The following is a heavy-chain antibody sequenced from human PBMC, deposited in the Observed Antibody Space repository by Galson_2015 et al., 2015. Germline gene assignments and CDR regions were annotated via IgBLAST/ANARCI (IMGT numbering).Heavy chain of an antibody. Sequence: SETLSLTCTVSGGSISSYYWSWIRQPPGKGLEWIGYIYYSGSTNYNPSLKSRVTISVDTSKNQFSLKLSSVTAADTAVYYCARVEHIVVVTAIDWYFDLWGRGTLVTVSS. D-gene: IGHD2-21*02. CDR3: ARVEHIVVVTAIDWYFDL. CDR2: IYYSGST. V-gene: IGHV4-59*01. CDR1: GGSISSYY. J-gene: IGHJ2*01.